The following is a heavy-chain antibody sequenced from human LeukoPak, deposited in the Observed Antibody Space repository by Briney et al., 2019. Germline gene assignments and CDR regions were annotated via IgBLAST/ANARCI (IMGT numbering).Heavy chain of an antibody. Sequence: PGGSLRLSCAAAGFTLSTYWMHWVRQAPGKGLVWVSHINPDGRTTRYANSVTGRFTISRDNAKNSLYLQMNSLRAEDTAVYYCARETDSTLFDYWGQGTLVTVSS. V-gene: IGHV3-74*01. CDR2: INPDGRTT. CDR1: GFTLSTYW. J-gene: IGHJ4*02. D-gene: IGHD2-2*01. CDR3: ARETDSTLFDY.